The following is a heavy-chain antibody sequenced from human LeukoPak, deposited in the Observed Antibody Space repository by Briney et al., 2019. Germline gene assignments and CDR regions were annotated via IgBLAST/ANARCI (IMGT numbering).Heavy chain of an antibody. D-gene: IGHD4/OR15-4a*01. V-gene: IGHV3-9*01. J-gene: IGHJ4*02. Sequence: GGSLRLSCAASGFTFHDYAMHWVRQAPGKGLEWVSGISWSSGSIGYADSVKGRFTISRDSAKNSLHLQMNSLRAEDTALYYCAKDRTTSGANPDYWGQGTLVTVSS. CDR2: ISWSSGSI. CDR1: GFTFHDYA. CDR3: AKDRTTSGANPDY.